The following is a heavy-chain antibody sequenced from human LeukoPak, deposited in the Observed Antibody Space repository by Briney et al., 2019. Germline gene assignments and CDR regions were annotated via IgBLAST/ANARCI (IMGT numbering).Heavy chain of an antibody. D-gene: IGHD1-26*01. CDR2: ISWNSGSI. CDR1: GFTFDDYA. Sequence: GGSLRLSCAASGFTFDDYAMHWVRQAPGKGPEWVSGISWNSGSIGYADSVKGRFTISRDNAKNSLYLQMNSLRAEDTALYYCGKDLGIGSYGMDVWGQGTTVTVSS. CDR3: GKDLGIGSYGMDV. J-gene: IGHJ6*02. V-gene: IGHV3-9*01.